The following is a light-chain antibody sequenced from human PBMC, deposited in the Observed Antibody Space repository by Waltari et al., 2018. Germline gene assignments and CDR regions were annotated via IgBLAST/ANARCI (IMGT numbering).Light chain of an antibody. CDR2: DAS. J-gene: IGKJ4*01. V-gene: IGKV1-13*02. CDR3: QQFNSYLPLT. CDR1: QGISSA. Sequence: AIQLTQSPSSLSASVGDRVTITCRASQGISSALAWYQQKPGKAPKLLIYDASSLESGVPSRFSGSGSGTEFTLTISSLQPEDFATYYCQQFNSYLPLTFGGGTKVEIK.